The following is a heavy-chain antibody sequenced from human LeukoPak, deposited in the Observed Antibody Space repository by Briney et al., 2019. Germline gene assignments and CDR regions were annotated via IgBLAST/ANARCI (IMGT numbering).Heavy chain of an antibody. D-gene: IGHD3-10*01. CDR1: GYTFTNYG. CDR2: INTGNGNT. CDR3: ARVPLSDATGHYYPH. J-gene: IGHJ1*01. Sequence: GASVKVSSKTSGYTFTNYGMHWVRQAPRQSPEWMGWINTGNGNTKSSQKFQDRVTLTRDTSASTAYMELNSLNSEDTAVYYCARVPLSDATGHYYPHWGQGTLVTVSS. V-gene: IGHV1-3*04.